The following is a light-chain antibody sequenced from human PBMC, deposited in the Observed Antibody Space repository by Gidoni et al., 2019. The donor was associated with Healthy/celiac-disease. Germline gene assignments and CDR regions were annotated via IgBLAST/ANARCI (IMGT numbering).Light chain of an antibody. J-gene: IGKJ3*01. Sequence: DMVLTQSTGTLSLSTGERTTLSCRASQSVSSSYLAWYQQKPGQALRLLLYGASSRATGIPDRFSGSGSGTDFTLTISRLEPEDFSVYYCQQYGSSPLFTFGPGTKVDIK. V-gene: IGKV3-20*01. CDR3: QQYGSSPLFT. CDR1: QSVSSSY. CDR2: GAS.